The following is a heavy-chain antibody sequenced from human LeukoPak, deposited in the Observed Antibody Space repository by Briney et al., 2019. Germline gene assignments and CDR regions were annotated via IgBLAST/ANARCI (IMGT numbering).Heavy chain of an antibody. CDR1: GGSISSGGYY. J-gene: IGHJ4*02. CDR3: ARSSRRSPHNYDSSGPPTLDFDY. V-gene: IGHV4-61*02. D-gene: IGHD3-22*01. Sequence: PSETLSLTCTVSGGSISSGGYYWSWIRQPAGKGLEWIGRIYTSGSTNYNPSLKSRVTMSVDTSRNQFSLKLSSVTAADTAVYYCARSSRRSPHNYDSSGPPTLDFDYWGQGTLVTVSS. CDR2: IYTSGST.